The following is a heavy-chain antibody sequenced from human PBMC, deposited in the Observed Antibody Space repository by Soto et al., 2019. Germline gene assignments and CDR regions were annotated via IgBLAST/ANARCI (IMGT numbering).Heavy chain of an antibody. CDR3: ARMAAVNRPFDQ. Sequence: SGPTLVNPTQTLTLTCTFSGFSLSTSGMCVSWIRQPPGKALEWLARIDWDDDKYYSTSLKTRLTISKDTSKNQVVLTMTNMDPVDTATYYCARMAAVNRPFDQWGQGTLVTVSS. CDR1: GFSLSTSGMC. V-gene: IGHV2-70*11. J-gene: IGHJ4*02. CDR2: IDWDDDK. D-gene: IGHD6-19*01.